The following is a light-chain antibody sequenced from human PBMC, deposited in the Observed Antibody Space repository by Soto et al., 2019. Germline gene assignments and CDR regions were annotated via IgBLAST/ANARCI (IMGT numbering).Light chain of an antibody. V-gene: IGKV1-33*01. CDR1: QDISKY. CDR3: QQYENLPLT. CDR2: DAS. J-gene: IGKJ4*01. Sequence: DIQMTQSPSTLSASVGDRVTITCRASQDISKYLNWYQQKPGKAPKLLIYDASNLETGIPSRFSGSGSGTNFSLTITSLQPEDIATYYCQQYENLPLTFGGGTKVDIK.